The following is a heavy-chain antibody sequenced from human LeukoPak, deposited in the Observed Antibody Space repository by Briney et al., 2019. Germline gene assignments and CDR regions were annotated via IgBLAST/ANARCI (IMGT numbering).Heavy chain of an antibody. V-gene: IGHV4-34*01. CDR1: GGSFSGYY. CDR2: MSHTGAT. Sequence: SETLSLTCAVFGGSFSGYYWSWIRQSPEKGLEWIGEMSHTGATNYNPSLKSRVTVSVDTSKKQFSLNLRSVTAADTAVYYCARVVPGPGTFDRWGQGTLVIVSS. J-gene: IGHJ4*02. D-gene: IGHD1-26*01. CDR3: ARVVPGPGTFDR.